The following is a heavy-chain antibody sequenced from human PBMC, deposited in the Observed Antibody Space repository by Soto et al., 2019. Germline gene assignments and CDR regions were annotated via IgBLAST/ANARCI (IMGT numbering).Heavy chain of an antibody. CDR2: IYYSGST. CDR1: GVSISSSSYY. J-gene: IGHJ4*02. Sequence: SETLSLTCTVSGVSISSSSYYWGWIRQPPGKGLEWIGSIYYSGSTYYNPSLKSRVTISVDTSKNQFSLKLTSVTAADTAVYYCARDGSGWSVYWGQGTLVTVSS. D-gene: IGHD6-19*01. CDR3: ARDGSGWSVY. V-gene: IGHV4-39*01.